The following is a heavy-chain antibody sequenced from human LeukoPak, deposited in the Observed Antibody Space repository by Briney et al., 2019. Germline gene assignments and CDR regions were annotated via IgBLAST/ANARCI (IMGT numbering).Heavy chain of an antibody. V-gene: IGHV4-34*01. J-gene: IGHJ5*02. CDR1: GGSFSGYY. CDR3: ARVYYDILTGYYRGDNWFDP. CDR2: INHSGST. D-gene: IGHD3-9*01. Sequence: SETLSLTCAVYGGSFSGYYWSWIRQPPGKGLEWIGEINHSGSTNYNPSLKSRVTISVDKSKNQFSLKLSSVTAADTAVYYCARVYYDILTGYYRGDNWFDPWGQGTLVTVSS.